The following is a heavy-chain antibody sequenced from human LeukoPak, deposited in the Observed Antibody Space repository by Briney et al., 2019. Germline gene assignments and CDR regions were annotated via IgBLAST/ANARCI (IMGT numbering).Heavy chain of an antibody. J-gene: IGHJ4*02. CDR3: ARDRAWNYFDY. CDR2: ISNDGSRK. V-gene: IGHV3-30*03. D-gene: IGHD3-3*01. Sequence: GGSLRLSCVASGFTFSSSWMSWVRQAPGKGLEWVAIISNDGSRKYYAHSVEGRFTISRDNSKNTLYLQMDSLRAEDTAVYYCARDRAWNYFDYWGQGTLVTVSS. CDR1: GFTFSSSW.